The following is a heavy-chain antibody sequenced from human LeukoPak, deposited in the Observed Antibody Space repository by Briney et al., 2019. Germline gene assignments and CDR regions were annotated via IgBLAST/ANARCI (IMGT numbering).Heavy chain of an antibody. CDR1: GGTFSSYA. Sequence: SVKVSCKASGGTFSSYAISWVRQAPGQGLEWMGRIIPIFGTANYAQKFQGRVTITTDESTSTAYMELSSLRSEDTAAYYCARDPSSSWSYNWFDPWGQGTLVTVSS. J-gene: IGHJ5*02. D-gene: IGHD6-13*01. CDR3: ARDPSSSWSYNWFDP. V-gene: IGHV1-69*05. CDR2: IIPIFGTA.